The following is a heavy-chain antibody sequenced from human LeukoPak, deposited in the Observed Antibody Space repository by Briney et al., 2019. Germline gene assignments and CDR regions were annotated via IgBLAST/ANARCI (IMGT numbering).Heavy chain of an antibody. V-gene: IGHV4-61*01. CDR2: IGYSGTT. Sequence: SETLSLTCTVSGGSVRSDSNYWSWIRQPPGKGLGWIGYIGYSGTTDYNPSLKSRVSMSLGTSKNEISLKLDSVTAADTAVYYCAKDGRVAAPINAFDIWGQGTMVTVSS. CDR1: GGSVRSDSNY. J-gene: IGHJ3*02. CDR3: AKDGRVAAPINAFDI. D-gene: IGHD2-15*01.